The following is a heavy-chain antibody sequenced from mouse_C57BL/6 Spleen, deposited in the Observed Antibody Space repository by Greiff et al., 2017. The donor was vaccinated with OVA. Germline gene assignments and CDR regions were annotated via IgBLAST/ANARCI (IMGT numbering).Heavy chain of an antibody. D-gene: IGHD1-1*01. Sequence: VQLQESGAELARPGASVKLSCKASGYTFTSYGISWVKQRTGQGLEWIGEIYPRSGNTYYNEKFKGKATLTADKSSSTAYMELRSLTSEDSAVYFCARYDYGSINYFDYWGQGTTLTVSS. CDR1: GYTFTSYG. V-gene: IGHV1-81*01. J-gene: IGHJ2*01. CDR2: IYPRSGNT. CDR3: ARYDYGSINYFDY.